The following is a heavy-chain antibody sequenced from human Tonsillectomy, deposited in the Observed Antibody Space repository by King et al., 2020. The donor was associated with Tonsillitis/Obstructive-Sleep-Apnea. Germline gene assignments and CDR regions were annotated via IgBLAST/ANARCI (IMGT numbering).Heavy chain of an antibody. J-gene: IGHJ6*02. CDR2: IIPILDIT. V-gene: IGHV1-69*10. CDR1: GGTFSSYA. D-gene: IGHD4-17*01. Sequence: QLVQSGAEVKRPGSSVKVSCKASGGTFSSYAISWVRQAPGQGLEWMGGIIPILDITNYAQKFQGRVTITADKSTSTAYMELSSLGSEDTAMYYCARGAGDYGDYVGGMDVWGQGTTVTVSS. CDR3: ARGAGDYGDYVGGMDV.